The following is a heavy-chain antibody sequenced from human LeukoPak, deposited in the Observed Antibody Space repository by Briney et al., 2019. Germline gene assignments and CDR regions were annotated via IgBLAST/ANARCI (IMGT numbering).Heavy chain of an antibody. CDR1: GFRVSEYY. V-gene: IGHV3-11*01. D-gene: IGHD3-10*01. CDR2: ISGSGRSV. CDR3: ARVPTISHYPHFYYMDV. Sequence: GSLRLSCEASGFRVSEYYMSWISQAPGKRLEWVAYISGSGRSVFHADSVQVRFTVSRDNAKNSLSLQMNSLRVEDRALYFCARVPTISHYPHFYYMDVWGKGIMVIVSS. J-gene: IGHJ6*03.